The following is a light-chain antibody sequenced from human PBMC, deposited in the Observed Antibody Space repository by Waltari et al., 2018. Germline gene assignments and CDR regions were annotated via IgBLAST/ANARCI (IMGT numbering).Light chain of an antibody. CDR2: DDS. CDR1: NIGSKS. Sequence: SSVLTQPPSVSVAPGKTARITCGGNNIGSKSVHWSQQKPGQAPVLVVYDDSDRPSGIPERFSGSNSGNTATLTISRVEAGDEADYYCQVWDSSSDHYVFGTGTKVTVL. CDR3: QVWDSSSDHYV. J-gene: IGLJ1*01. V-gene: IGLV3-21*03.